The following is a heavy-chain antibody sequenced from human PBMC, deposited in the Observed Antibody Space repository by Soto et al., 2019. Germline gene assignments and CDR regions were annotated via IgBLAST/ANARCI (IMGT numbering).Heavy chain of an antibody. V-gene: IGHV3-9*01. CDR3: VKDKGTLWNVRNGAFEV. Sequence: GGSLRLSCAASGFTFDDSVMHWVRQAPGKGLEWVSVVHWNSHNTDYADSVKGRFAITRDNAKNSLYLQMSGLRVEDTALYYCVKDKGTLWNVRNGAFEVWGRGTMVTVSS. CDR2: VHWNSHNT. CDR1: GFTFDDSV. J-gene: IGHJ3*01. D-gene: IGHD1-1*01.